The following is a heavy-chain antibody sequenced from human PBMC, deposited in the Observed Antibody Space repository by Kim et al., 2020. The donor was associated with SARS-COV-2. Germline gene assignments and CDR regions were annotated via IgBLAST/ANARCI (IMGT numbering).Heavy chain of an antibody. D-gene: IGHD2-15*01. J-gene: IGHJ6*04. CDR3: AKDQNCSGGSCYLSDYYYGMDV. CDR1: GFTFSSYG. V-gene: IGHV3-33*06. CDR2: IWYDGSNK. Sequence: GGSLRLSCAASGFTFSSYGMHWVRQAPGKGLEWVAVIWYDGSNKYYADSVKGRFTISRDNSKNTLYLQMNSLRAEDTAVYYCAKDQNCSGGSCYLSDYYYGMDVWGEGTTVTVSS.